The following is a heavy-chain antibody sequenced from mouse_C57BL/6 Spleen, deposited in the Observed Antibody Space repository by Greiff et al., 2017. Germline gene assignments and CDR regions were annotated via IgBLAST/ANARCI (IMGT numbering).Heavy chain of an antibody. V-gene: IGHV1-22*01. Sequence: VQLQQSGPELVKPGASVKMSCKASGYTFTDYNMHWVKQSHGKSLEWIGYINPNNGGTSYNQKFKGKATLTVNKSSSTAYMELRSLTSEDSTVYYCARRITGTPYAMDYWGQGTSVTVSS. CDR2: INPNNGGT. CDR3: ARRITGTPYAMDY. D-gene: IGHD1-2*01. J-gene: IGHJ4*01. CDR1: GYTFTDYN.